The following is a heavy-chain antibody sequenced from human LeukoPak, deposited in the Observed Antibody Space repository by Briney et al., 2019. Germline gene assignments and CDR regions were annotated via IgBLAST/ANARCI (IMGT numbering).Heavy chain of an antibody. J-gene: IGHJ4*02. CDR3: ARVGTYGDYWFDY. V-gene: IGHV1-69*13. Sequence: SVKVSCKASGGTFSSYAISWVRQAPGQGLEWMGGIIPIFGTANYAQKFQGRVTITADESTSTAYMELSSLRSEDTAVYYCARVGTYGDYWFDYWGQGTLVTVSS. CDR1: GGTFSSYA. D-gene: IGHD4-17*01. CDR2: IIPIFGTA.